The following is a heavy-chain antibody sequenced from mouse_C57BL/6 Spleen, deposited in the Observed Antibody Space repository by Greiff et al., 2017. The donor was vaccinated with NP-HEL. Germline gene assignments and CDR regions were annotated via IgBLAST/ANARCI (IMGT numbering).Heavy chain of an antibody. J-gene: IGHJ4*01. V-gene: IGHV5-17*01. CDR1: GFTFSDYG. D-gene: IGHD2-2*01. CDR3: ARPPYGYDAGYAMDY. CDR2: ISSGSSTI. Sequence: EVHLVESGGGLVKPGGSLKLSCAASGFTFSDYGMHWVRQAPEKGLEWVAYISSGSSTIYYADTVKGRFTISRDNAKNTLFLQMTSLRSEDTAMYYCARPPYGYDAGYAMDYWGQGTSVTVSS.